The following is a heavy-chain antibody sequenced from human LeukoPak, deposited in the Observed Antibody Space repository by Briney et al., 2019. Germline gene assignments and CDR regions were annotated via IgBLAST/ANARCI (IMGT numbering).Heavy chain of an antibody. CDR1: GGSISSSSYY. J-gene: IGHJ4*02. CDR2: IYYSGST. Sequence: SETLSLTCTVSGGSISSSSYYWGWIRQPPGKGLEWIGSIYYSGSTYYNPSLKSRVTISVDTSKNQFSLKLSSVTVADTAVYYCATYIVATILTPYYFDYWGQGTLVTVSS. CDR3: ATYIVATILTPYYFDY. D-gene: IGHD5-12*01. V-gene: IGHV4-39*01.